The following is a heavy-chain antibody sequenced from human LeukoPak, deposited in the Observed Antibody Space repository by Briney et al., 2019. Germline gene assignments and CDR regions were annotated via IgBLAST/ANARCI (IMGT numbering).Heavy chain of an antibody. J-gene: IGHJ4*02. CDR3: ATAGRITNFGVAPYDFDY. CDR2: FDPEDGET. V-gene: IGHV1-24*01. CDR1: GGTFSSYA. Sequence: ASVKVSCKASGGTFSSYAISWVRQAPGQGLEWMGGFDPEDGETIYPQKFQGRVTMTEDTSTDTAYMELSSLRSEDTAVYYCATAGRITNFGVAPYDFDYWGQGTLVTVSS. D-gene: IGHD3-3*01.